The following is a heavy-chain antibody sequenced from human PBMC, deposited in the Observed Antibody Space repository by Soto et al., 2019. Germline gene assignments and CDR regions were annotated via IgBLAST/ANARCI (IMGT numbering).Heavy chain of an antibody. V-gene: IGHV4-34*01. Sequence: SETLSLTCAVYGGSFTGYYWTWIRQTPGKGLEWIGDIYYSGSTNYNPSLKSRVTISVDTSKNQFSLKLSSVTAADTAVYYCARWRYVYSFDYWGQGTLVTVSS. CDR2: IYYSGST. CDR1: GGSFTGYY. D-gene: IGHD5-18*01. J-gene: IGHJ4*02. CDR3: ARWRYVYSFDY.